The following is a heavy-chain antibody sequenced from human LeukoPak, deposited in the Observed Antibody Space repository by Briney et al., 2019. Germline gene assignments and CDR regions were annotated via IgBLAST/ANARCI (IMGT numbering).Heavy chain of an antibody. J-gene: IGHJ3*02. CDR2: IKQDGSEK. D-gene: IGHD2-15*01. V-gene: IGHV3-7*01. CDR1: RFTFSSYW. CDR3: AREGGVVVVEVARGVGAFDI. Sequence: PGGSLRLSCAASRFTFSSYWMSWVRQAPGKGLEWVANIKQDGSEKYYVDSVKGRFTISRDNAKNSLYLQMNSLRAEDTAVYYCAREGGVVVVEVARGVGAFDIWGQGTMVTVSS.